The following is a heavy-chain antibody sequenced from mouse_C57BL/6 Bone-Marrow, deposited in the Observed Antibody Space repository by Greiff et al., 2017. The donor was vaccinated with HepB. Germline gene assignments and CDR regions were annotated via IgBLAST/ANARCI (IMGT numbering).Heavy chain of an antibody. D-gene: IGHD1-1*01. J-gene: IGHJ2*01. CDR3: ARQVTTVVATLDY. Sequence: EVQLVESGGDLVKPGGSLKLSCAASGFTFSSYGMSWVRQTPDKRLEWVATISSGGSYTYYPDSVKGRFTISRDNAKNTLYLQMSSLKSEDTAMYYCARQVTTVVATLDYWGQGTTLTVSS. CDR2: ISSGGSYT. V-gene: IGHV5-6*01. CDR1: GFTFSSYG.